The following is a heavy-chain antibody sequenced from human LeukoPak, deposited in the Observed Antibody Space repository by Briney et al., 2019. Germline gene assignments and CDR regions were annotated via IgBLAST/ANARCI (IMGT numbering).Heavy chain of an antibody. Sequence: GGSLRLSCAASGFSFSGNAMTWVRQAPGQGLEWVSVISGNGGSTFYAASVKGRFTISRDNSKNTLYLQMNSLRADDTAVYYCARDPNTYYYDSSGSWGQGTLVTVSS. D-gene: IGHD3-22*01. V-gene: IGHV3-23*01. CDR3: ARDPNTYYYDSSGS. CDR2: ISGNGGST. CDR1: GFSFSGNA. J-gene: IGHJ5*02.